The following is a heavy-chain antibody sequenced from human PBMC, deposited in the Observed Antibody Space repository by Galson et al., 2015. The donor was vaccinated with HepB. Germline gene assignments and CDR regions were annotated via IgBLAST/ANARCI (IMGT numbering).Heavy chain of an antibody. CDR1: GYTFTSYG. V-gene: IGHV1-18*01. CDR3: ARNTTLTTADY. CDR2: ISVYNDYT. D-gene: IGHD4-17*01. Sequence: SVKVSCKASGYTFTSYGISWVRQAPGQGLEWMGWISVYNDYTSYAQNLQGRVTMTTDKSTSTAYMELRSLRFDDTAVYYCARNTTLTTADYWGQGTLVTVSS. J-gene: IGHJ4*02.